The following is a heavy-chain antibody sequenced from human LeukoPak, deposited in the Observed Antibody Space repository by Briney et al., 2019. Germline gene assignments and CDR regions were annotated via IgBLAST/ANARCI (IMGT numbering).Heavy chain of an antibody. V-gene: IGHV4-39*01. J-gene: IGHJ4*02. CDR2: IYYSGST. CDR3: SRRVAGSGYRDY. D-gene: IGHD3-22*01. Sequence: SETLSLTCTVSGGSISSSSHHWGWIRQPPGKGLEWIGNIYYSGSTNYNPSLKSRVTISVDTSKNQFSLKLSSVTAADTAEYYCSRRVAGSGYRDYWGQGTLVTVSS. CDR1: GGSISSSSHH.